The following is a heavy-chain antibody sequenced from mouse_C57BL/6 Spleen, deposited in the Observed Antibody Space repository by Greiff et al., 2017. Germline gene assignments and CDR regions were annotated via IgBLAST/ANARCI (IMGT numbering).Heavy chain of an antibody. CDR1: GYTFTSYW. D-gene: IGHD1-1*01. V-gene: IGHV1-64*01. CDR3: ARRPITTVVARYFDV. CDR2: IHPNSGST. Sequence: QVQLQQPGAELVKPGASVKLSCKASGYTFTSYWMHWVKQRPGQGLEWIGMIHPNSGSTNYNEKFKSKATLTVDKSSSTAYMQLSSLTSEDSAVYDCARRPITTVVARYFDVWGTGTTVTVSS. J-gene: IGHJ1*03.